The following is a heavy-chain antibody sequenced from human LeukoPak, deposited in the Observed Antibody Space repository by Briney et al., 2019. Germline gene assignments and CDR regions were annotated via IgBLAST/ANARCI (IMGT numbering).Heavy chain of an antibody. J-gene: IGHJ3*02. V-gene: IGHV3-48*01. CDR1: GFTFSSYS. CDR3: ASGPSSDDAFDI. CDR2: ISSSSSTI. Sequence: PGGSLRLSCAASGFTFSSYSVNWVRQAPGKGLEWVSYISSSSSTIYYADSVKGRFTISRDNAKNSLYLQMNSLRAEDTAVYYCASGPSSDDAFDIWGQGTMVTVSS.